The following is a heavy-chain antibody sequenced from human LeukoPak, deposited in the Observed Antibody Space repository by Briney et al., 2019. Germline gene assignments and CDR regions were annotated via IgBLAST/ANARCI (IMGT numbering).Heavy chain of an antibody. CDR1: GGTVTSYL. Sequence: GASVKVSCKASGGTVTSYLMTWVRQAPGQGLEWMGGIIPIFGTANYAQKFQGRVTITADESTSTAYMELSSLRSEDTAVYYCARVGVGVLPYYFDYWGQGTLVTVSS. J-gene: IGHJ4*02. D-gene: IGHD1-26*01. CDR2: IIPIFGTA. CDR3: ARVGVGVLPYYFDY. V-gene: IGHV1-69*13.